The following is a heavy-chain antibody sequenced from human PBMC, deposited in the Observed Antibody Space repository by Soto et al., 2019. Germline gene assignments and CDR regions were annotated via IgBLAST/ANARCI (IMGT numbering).Heavy chain of an antibody. J-gene: IGHJ5*02. CDR3: ARGYDRIAAAGYSEFDP. Sequence: KPSETLSLTCAISGDSVSSNSAAWNWIRQSPSRGLEWLGRTYYRSKWYNDYAVSVKSRITINPDTSKNQFSLQLNSVTPEDTAVYYCARGYDRIAAAGYSEFDPWGQGTLVTVSS. CDR1: GDSVSSNSAA. V-gene: IGHV6-1*01. CDR2: TYYRSKWYN. D-gene: IGHD6-13*01.